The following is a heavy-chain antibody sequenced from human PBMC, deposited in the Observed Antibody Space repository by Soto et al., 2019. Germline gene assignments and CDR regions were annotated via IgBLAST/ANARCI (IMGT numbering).Heavy chain of an antibody. D-gene: IGHD5-18*01. Sequence: PGGSLRLSCAASGFTFSSYSMNWVRQAPGKGLEWVSSISSSSSYIYYADSVKGRFTISRDNAKNSLYLQMNSLRAEDTAVYYCARDEYSYGSPDYWGQGTLVTVSS. CDR1: GFTFSSYS. CDR2: ISSSSSYI. J-gene: IGHJ4*02. CDR3: ARDEYSYGSPDY. V-gene: IGHV3-21*01.